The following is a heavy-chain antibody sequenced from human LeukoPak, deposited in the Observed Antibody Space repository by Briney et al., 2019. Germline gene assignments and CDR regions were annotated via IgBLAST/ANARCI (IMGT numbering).Heavy chain of an antibody. J-gene: IGHJ3*02. Sequence: GASVKVSCKASGGTFSSYAISWVRQAPGQGLEWMGRIIPILGIANYAQKFQGRVTITADKSTSTAYMELRSLRSDDTAVYYCARSYYYDSSGYPDAFDIWGQGTMVTVSS. V-gene: IGHV1-69*04. CDR2: IIPILGIA. D-gene: IGHD3-22*01. CDR1: GGTFSSYA. CDR3: ARSYYYDSSGYPDAFDI.